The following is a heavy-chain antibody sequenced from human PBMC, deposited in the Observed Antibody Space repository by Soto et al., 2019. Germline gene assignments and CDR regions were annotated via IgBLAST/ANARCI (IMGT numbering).Heavy chain of an antibody. Sequence: EVQLLESGGGLVQPGGSLRLSCAASGFTFSSYAMSWVRQAPGKGLEWVSAISGSGGSTYYADSVKGRFTISRDNSKNTLYLQMNSLRAEDTAVYYGAKDRYGIAGAARYNWFDPWGQGTLSPSPQ. CDR2: ISGSGGST. D-gene: IGHD6-19*01. CDR1: GFTFSSYA. CDR3: AKDRYGIAGAARYNWFDP. V-gene: IGHV3-23*01. J-gene: IGHJ5*02.